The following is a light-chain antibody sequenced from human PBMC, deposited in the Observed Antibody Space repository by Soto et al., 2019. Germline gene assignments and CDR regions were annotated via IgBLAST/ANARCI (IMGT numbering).Light chain of an antibody. J-gene: IGKJ2*01. CDR1: QSISSW. V-gene: IGKV1-5*03. Sequence: DIPMTQSPSTLSASVGDRVTITCRASQSISSWLAWYQQKPGKAPKLLIYKASSLESGVPSRFSGSGSGTEFTLTISSLQPDDFATYYCQQYNGTFGQGTKLEIK. CDR3: QQYNGT. CDR2: KAS.